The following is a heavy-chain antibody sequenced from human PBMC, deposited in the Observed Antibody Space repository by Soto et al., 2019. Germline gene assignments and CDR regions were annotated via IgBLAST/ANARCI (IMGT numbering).Heavy chain of an antibody. Sequence: GGSLRLSCATSGFTFSGYSMNWVRQAPGKGLEWLSYISSRSKTIYYADSVRGRFTVSRGNAENSLSLLMNSLRAEDTAVYYCAREGILGARSFDYWGQGTVVTVSS. CDR2: ISSRSKTI. CDR3: AREGILGARSFDY. CDR1: GFTFSGYS. V-gene: IGHV3-48*01. J-gene: IGHJ4*02. D-gene: IGHD1-26*01.